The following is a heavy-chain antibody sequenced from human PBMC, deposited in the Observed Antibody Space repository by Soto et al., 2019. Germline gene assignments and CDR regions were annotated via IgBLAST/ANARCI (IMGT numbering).Heavy chain of an antibody. CDR1: GFSLSTSGVG. V-gene: IGHV2-5*02. J-gene: IGHJ5*01. D-gene: IGHD5-18*01. Sequence: GSGPTLVNPTQTLTLTCTFSGFSLSTSGVGVGWIRQPPGKALEWLALIYWDDDKRYSPSLKSRLTITKDTSKNQVVLTMTNMDPVDTATYYCAHIFSNSYGRPNWFYFWGQGSLVTVSS. CDR2: IYWDDDK. CDR3: AHIFSNSYGRPNWFYF.